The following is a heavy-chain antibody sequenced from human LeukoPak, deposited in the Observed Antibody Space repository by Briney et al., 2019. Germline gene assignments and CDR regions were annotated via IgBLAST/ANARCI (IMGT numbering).Heavy chain of an antibody. CDR2: IYYSGST. CDR1: GGSISSSSYY. CDR3: ASLSTLAAAGTVY. J-gene: IGHJ4*02. V-gene: IGHV4-39*01. Sequence: SETLSLTCTVSGGSISSSSYYWGWIRQPPGTGLEWIGSIYYSGSTYYNPSLKSRVTISVDTSKNQFSLKLSSVSAADTAVYYCASLSTLAAAGTVYWGQGILVTVSS. D-gene: IGHD6-13*01.